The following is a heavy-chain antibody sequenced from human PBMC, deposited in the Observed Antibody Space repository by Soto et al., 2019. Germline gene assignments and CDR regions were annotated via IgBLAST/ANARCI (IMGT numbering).Heavy chain of an antibody. CDR2: IYYSGST. CDR1: GGSISPYY. CDR3: ARAEGGYCSGGTCYWPFDY. Sequence: QVQLQESGPGLVKPSETLSLTCTVSGGSISPYYWSWIRQPPGKGLEWIGYIYYSGSTNYNPSLTSRVTISVDTAKNQFSLKLSSVTAADTAVYYCARAEGGYCSGGTCYWPFDYWGQGTLVTVSS. V-gene: IGHV4-59*01. J-gene: IGHJ4*02. D-gene: IGHD2-15*01.